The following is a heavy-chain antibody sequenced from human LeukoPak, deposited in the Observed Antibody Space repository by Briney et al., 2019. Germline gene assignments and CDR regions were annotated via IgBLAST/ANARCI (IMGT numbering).Heavy chain of an antibody. J-gene: IGHJ5*02. D-gene: IGHD4-23*01. CDR2: VSYSGST. Sequence: PSETLSLTCTVSGGSISTYYWNWIRQPPGKGLEWLGYVSYSGSTNYNPPLKSRVTISVDTSKNRFSLKLSSVTAADTAVYYCARDYSANSRFDPWGQGTLVTVSS. CDR3: ARDYSANSRFDP. CDR1: GGSISTYY. V-gene: IGHV4-59*01.